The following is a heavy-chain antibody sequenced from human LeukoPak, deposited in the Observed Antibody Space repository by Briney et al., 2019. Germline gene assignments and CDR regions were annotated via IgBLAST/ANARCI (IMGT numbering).Heavy chain of an antibody. Sequence: SETLSLACAVYGGSFSGYYWSWIRQPPGKGLEWIGEINHSGSTNYNLSLKSRVTISVDTSKNQFSLKLSSVTAADTAVYYCARGRGIVVLWGQGTLVTVSS. CDR1: GGSFSGYY. CDR3: ARGRGIVVL. CDR2: INHSGST. D-gene: IGHD3-22*01. V-gene: IGHV4-34*01. J-gene: IGHJ4*02.